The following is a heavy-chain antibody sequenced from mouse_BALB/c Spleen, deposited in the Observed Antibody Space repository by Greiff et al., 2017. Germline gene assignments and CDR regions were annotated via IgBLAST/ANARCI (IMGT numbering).Heavy chain of an antibody. D-gene: IGHD4-1*01. CDR1: GYTFTEYT. CDR2: INPHNGGT. Sequence: EVKLVESGPELVKPGPSVKISCKTTGYTFTEYTMHWVKQSHGKSLEWIGGINPHNGGTSYNQKFKGKVTLTVDKSYSIAYMELRSLTSEDSAVYDCAMAWDPSYAMDYWGQGTSVTVSS. V-gene: IGHV1-18*01. CDR3: AMAWDPSYAMDY. J-gene: IGHJ4*01.